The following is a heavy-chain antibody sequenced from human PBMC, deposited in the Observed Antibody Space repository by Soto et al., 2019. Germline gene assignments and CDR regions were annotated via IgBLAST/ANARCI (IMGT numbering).Heavy chain of an antibody. CDR2: ISWNSGSI. V-gene: IGHV3-9*01. CDR3: AKDTSSGWYFYYYGMDV. CDR1: GCTFEDYA. J-gene: IGHJ6*02. D-gene: IGHD6-19*01. Sequence: PGGLLRLSCAASGCTFEDYAMHWGRAAPGKGLGWVSGISWNSGSIGYADSVKGRFTISRDNAKNSLYLQMNSLRAEDTALYYCAKDTSSGWYFYYYGMDVWGQGT.